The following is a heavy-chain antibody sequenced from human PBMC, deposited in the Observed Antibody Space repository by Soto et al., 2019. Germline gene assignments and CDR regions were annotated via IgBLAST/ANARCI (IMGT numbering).Heavy chain of an antibody. J-gene: IGHJ5*02. Sequence: QVQLQESGPGLVKPSETLSLTCTVSGDSVSKYYWNWIRQPAGKGLEWIGRIHSTRSPNYNPYLKSRVTMSVDTSKNQFSLKLNLTSVTAADTAVYYCSRSPAYGDYANLDTWGQGTLVTVSS. CDR3: SRSPAYGDYANLDT. D-gene: IGHD4-17*01. CDR2: IHSTRSP. V-gene: IGHV4-4*07. CDR1: GDSVSKYY.